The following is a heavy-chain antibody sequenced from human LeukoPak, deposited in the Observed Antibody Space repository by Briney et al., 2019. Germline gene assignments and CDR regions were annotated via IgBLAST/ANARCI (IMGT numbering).Heavy chain of an antibody. V-gene: IGHV3-23*01. CDR1: GFTFSSYA. Sequence: GGSLRLXCAASGFTFSSYAMTWVRQAPGRGLERVSAISGSGGSTYYADSVKGRFTISRDNSKNTLYLQMNSLRAEDTAVYYCAKGGPILTGYYTEFDPWGQGTLVTVSS. CDR3: AKGGPILTGYYTEFDP. D-gene: IGHD3-9*01. J-gene: IGHJ5*02. CDR2: ISGSGGST.